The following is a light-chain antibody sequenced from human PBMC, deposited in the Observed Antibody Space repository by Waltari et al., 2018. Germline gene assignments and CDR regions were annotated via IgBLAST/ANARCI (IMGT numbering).Light chain of an antibody. V-gene: IGLV2-14*03. CDR3: SSYTSSGTRV. CDR1: SDDIGTYNF. CDR2: DVT. Sequence: QPPLTQPASVSGSVGQSITISWPGTSDDIGTYNFVSWYQQYPGKAPKLLIYDVTDRPSGISHRFSGSKSGNTASLIISGLQDEDEADYHCSSYTSSGTRVFGTGTTVTVL. J-gene: IGLJ1*01.